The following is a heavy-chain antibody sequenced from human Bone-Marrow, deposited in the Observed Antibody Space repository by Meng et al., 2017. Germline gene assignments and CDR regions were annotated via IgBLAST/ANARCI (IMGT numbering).Heavy chain of an antibody. CDR2: ISGSGGST. Sequence: GGSLRLSCAASGFTFSSYAMSWVRQAPGKGLEWVSAISGSGGSTYYADSVKGRFTISRDNSKNTLYLQMNSLRAEDTAVYYCTSGWAVADYYFDYWGQGTLVTVSS. J-gene: IGHJ4*02. V-gene: IGHV3-23*01. D-gene: IGHD6-19*01. CDR3: TSGWAVADYYFDY. CDR1: GFTFSSYA.